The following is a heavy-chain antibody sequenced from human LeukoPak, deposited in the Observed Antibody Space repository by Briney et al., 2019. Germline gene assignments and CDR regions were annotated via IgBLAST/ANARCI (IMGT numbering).Heavy chain of an antibody. CDR2: ISYDGSNK. CDR3: ARGNYVWGSYPQGHFDY. J-gene: IGHJ4*02. D-gene: IGHD3-16*02. CDR1: GFTFSSYA. Sequence: GGSLRLSCAASGFTFSSYAMHWVRQAPGKGLEWVAVISYDGSNKYYADSVKGRFTISRDNSKNTLYLQMNSLRAEDTAVYYCARGNYVWGSYPQGHFDYWGQGTLVTVSS. V-gene: IGHV3-30-3*01.